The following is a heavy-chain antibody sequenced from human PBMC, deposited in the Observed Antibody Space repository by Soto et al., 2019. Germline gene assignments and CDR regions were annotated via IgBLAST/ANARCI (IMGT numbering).Heavy chain of an antibody. D-gene: IGHD3-3*01. Sequence: SEALCVTCTFSVGSISIGDYYWSWIRQPPGKGLEWIGYIYYSGSTYYNPSLKSRVTISVDTSKNQFSLKLSSVTAADMAVYYCARTKLITIFGVVMKYYFDYWGQGTMVTVSS. CDR1: VGSISIGDYY. CDR2: IYYSGST. CDR3: ARTKLITIFGVVMKYYFDY. J-gene: IGHJ4*02. V-gene: IGHV4-30-4*01.